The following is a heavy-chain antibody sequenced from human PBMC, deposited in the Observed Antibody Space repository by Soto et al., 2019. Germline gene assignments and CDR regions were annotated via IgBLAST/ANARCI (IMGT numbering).Heavy chain of an antibody. CDR2: ISAYNGNT. CDR1: GYTFTSYG. D-gene: IGHD3-10*01. CDR3: AGFLGFGELLFPSLDY. V-gene: IGHV1-18*01. J-gene: IGHJ4*02. Sequence: QVQLVQSGAEVKKPGASVKVSCKASGYTFTSYGISWVRQAPGQGLEWMGWISAYNGNTNYAQKLQCRVTMTTDTSTSTAYMELRSLRSDDTAVYYCAGFLGFGELLFPSLDYWGQGTLVTVSS.